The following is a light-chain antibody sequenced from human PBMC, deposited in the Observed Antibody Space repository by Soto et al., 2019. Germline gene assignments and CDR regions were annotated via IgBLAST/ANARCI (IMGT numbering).Light chain of an antibody. J-gene: IGLJ2*01. CDR1: SSDVGDYNS. CDR3: SSYACTYLHVL. V-gene: IGLV2-11*01. CDR2: DVN. Sequence: QSALTQPRSVSGAPGQSVTISCTGTSSDVGDYNSVSWYQQQPDKAPRLIIYDVNKRPSGVPDRFSGSKSGNSASLTISGLQAEDEADYHFSSYACTYLHVLFGGWTKLTVL.